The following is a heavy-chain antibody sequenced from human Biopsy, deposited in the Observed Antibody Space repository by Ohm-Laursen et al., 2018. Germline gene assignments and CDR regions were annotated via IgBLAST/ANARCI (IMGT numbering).Heavy chain of an antibody. D-gene: IGHD3-10*01. V-gene: IGHV4-59*08. CDR3: AHGSGSYYKWDF. Sequence: GTLSLTCTLSGDSITRSYWSWLRQSPGKGLEWIGHVFDRGTTNYNPSVRSRVTMSEDPSKKQFPLKMTSGPAADTAIYYCAHGSGSYYKWDFWGRGILVTVSS. J-gene: IGHJ4*02. CDR1: GDSITRSY. CDR2: VFDRGTT.